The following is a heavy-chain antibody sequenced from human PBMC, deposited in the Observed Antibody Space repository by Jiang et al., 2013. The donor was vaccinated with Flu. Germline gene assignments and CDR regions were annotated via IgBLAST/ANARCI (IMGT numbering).Heavy chain of an antibody. D-gene: IGHD2-15*01. V-gene: IGHV4-59*13. CDR2: ISYSGST. Sequence: PSETLSLICTVSGGSMNNYYWTWMRQPPGKGLEWIGYISYSGSTKYNPSLKSRVTISIDTSKNHFSLKLSSVTAADTAIYYCVRYCGGGRCPDYWGQGSLVTVSS. J-gene: IGHJ4*02. CDR3: VRYCGGGRCPDY. CDR1: GGSMNNYY.